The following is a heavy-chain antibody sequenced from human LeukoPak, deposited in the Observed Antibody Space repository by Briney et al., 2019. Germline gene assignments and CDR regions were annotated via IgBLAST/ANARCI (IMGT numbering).Heavy chain of an antibody. CDR2: ISGSGGST. J-gene: IGHJ6*02. Sequence: PGGSLRLSCAASGFTFSSYAMSWVRQAPGKGLEWVSAISGSGGSTYYADSVKGRFTISRDNSKNTLYLQMNSLGAEDTAVYYCAKSDGSGSYYTTAIYYYYYGMDVWGQGTTVTVSS. V-gene: IGHV3-23*01. D-gene: IGHD3-10*01. CDR3: AKSDGSGSYYTTAIYYYYYGMDV. CDR1: GFTFSSYA.